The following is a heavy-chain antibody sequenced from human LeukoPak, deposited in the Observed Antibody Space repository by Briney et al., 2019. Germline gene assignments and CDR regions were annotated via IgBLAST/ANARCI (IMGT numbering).Heavy chain of an antibody. Sequence: ASVKVSCKASGYTFTGYYMHWVRQAPGQGLGWMGWINPNSGGTNYAQKFQGRVTMTRDTSISTAYMELSRLRSDDTAVYYCAREYYYDSSGYYADAFDIWGQGTMVTVSP. CDR3: AREYYYDSSGYYADAFDI. CDR2: INPNSGGT. CDR1: GYTFTGYY. V-gene: IGHV1-2*02. D-gene: IGHD3-22*01. J-gene: IGHJ3*02.